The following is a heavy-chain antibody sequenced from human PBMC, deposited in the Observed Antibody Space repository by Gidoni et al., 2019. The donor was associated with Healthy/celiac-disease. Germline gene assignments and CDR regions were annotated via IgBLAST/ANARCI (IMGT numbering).Heavy chain of an antibody. D-gene: IGHD2-2*01. CDR3: ARDRTYCSSTSCYVPNWFDP. CDR2: INHSGST. V-gene: IGHV4-34*01. J-gene: IGHJ5*02. CDR1: GGSFSGYY. Sequence: QVQLQQWGAGLLKPSETLSLTCAVYGGSFSGYYWSWIRQPPGKGLEWIGEINHSGSTNYNPSLKSRVTISVDTSKNQFSLKLSSVTAADTAVYYCARDRTYCSSTSCYVPNWFDPWGQGTLVTVSS.